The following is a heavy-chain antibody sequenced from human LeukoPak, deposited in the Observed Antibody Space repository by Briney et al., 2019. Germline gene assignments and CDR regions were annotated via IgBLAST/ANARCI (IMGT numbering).Heavy chain of an antibody. Sequence: SETLSLTCTASGGSISSYYWSWIRQPPGKGLEWIGYIYYSGSTNYNPSLKSRVTISVDTSKIQFSLELSSVTAADTAVYYCARLRFTYYYYYGMDVWGQGTTVTVSS. CDR2: IYYSGST. J-gene: IGHJ6*02. D-gene: IGHD3-10*01. CDR3: ARLRFTYYYYYGMDV. CDR1: GGSISSYY. V-gene: IGHV4-59*08.